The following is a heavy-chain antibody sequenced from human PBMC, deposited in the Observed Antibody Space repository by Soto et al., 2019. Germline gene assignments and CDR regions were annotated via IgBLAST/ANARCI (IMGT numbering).Heavy chain of an antibody. CDR1: GGSIISSNW. D-gene: IGHD6-25*01. J-gene: IGHJ5*02. Sequence: QVQLQEAGPGLVKPSGTLSLTCAVSGGSIISSNWWSWVRQPPGKGLEWIGEIYHSGSTNYNPSLTRRVTISVDKSKNQCSLKLSSVTAADTAVYYCASRRESGSSLYNWFDPWGQGTLVTVSS. CDR3: ASRRESGSSLYNWFDP. V-gene: IGHV4-4*02. CDR2: IYHSGST.